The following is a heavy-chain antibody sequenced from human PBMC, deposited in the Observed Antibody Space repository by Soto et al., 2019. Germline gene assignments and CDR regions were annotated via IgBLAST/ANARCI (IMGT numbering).Heavy chain of an antibody. J-gene: IGHJ6*02. CDR3: APTEQWLVSLYYYGMDV. Sequence: EVQLLESGGGLVQPGGPLRLSCAASGFTFSSYVMSWVRQAPGKGLEWVSGISGSGTSTYYADSVKGRFTISRDNSKNTLYLQMSSLRAEDTAVYYCAPTEQWLVSLYYYGMDVWGQGTTVTVSS. CDR2: ISGSGTST. D-gene: IGHD6-19*01. CDR1: GFTFSSYV. V-gene: IGHV3-23*01.